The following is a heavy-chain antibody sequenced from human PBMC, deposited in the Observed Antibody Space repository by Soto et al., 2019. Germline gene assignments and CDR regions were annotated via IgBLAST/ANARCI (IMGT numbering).Heavy chain of an antibody. Sequence: QILSPTSSYYGGSFTPSSSSWICQLPGTGLEWIGEINHSGSTNYNPSLKSRVTISVDTSKNQFSLKLSSVTAADTAVYYCARGELVVVAPGGLYYYYGMDVWGQGTTVT. J-gene: IGHJ6*02. CDR2: INHSGST. CDR1: GGSFTPSS. V-gene: IGHV4-34*01. CDR3: ARGELVVVAPGGLYYYYGMDV. D-gene: IGHD2-15*01.